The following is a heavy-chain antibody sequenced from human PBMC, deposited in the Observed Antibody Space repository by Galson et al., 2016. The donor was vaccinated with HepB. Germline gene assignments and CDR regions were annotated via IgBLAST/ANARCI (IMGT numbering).Heavy chain of an antibody. CDR2: IYSGGGT. CDR3: ARDGSGWLFDS. CDR1: GFSVSNNY. J-gene: IGHJ4*02. D-gene: IGHD6-19*01. V-gene: IGHV3-53*01. Sequence: SLRLSCAASGFSVSNNYMTWVRQAPGKGLEWVSLIYSGGGTSFADSVKGRFTISRDNSKNTLYLQMNSLRAEDTAVYYCARDGSGWLFDSWVQGTLVTVSS.